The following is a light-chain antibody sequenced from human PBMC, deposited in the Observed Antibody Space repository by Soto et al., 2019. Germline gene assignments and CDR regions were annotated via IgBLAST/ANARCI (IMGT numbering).Light chain of an antibody. CDR1: QTIISW. V-gene: IGKV1-5*03. CDR3: QHYNSYSEE. CDR2: KAS. Sequence: DIQVTHSPSTLSVSVGDRVTITCLGSQTIISWFAWYQQKPGKAPKLLIYKASTLKSGVPSRFRGSGSGTEFTLTITSLQPDAFATYYCQHYNSYSEEFGQGTXVEIK. J-gene: IGKJ1*01.